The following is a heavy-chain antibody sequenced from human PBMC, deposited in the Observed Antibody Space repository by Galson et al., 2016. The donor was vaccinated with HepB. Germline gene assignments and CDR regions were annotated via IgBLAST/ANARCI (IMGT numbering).Heavy chain of an antibody. CDR3: ARARPEGYSSGYGMDV. Sequence: LSLTCTVSGGSLSSDYWSWIRQPPGKGLEWIGYIYYSGSTNYNPPLKSRVTMSVDTSKKQFSLRLTSVTAADTAVYYCARARPEGYSSGYGMDVWGQGTTVTVSS. CDR1: GGSLSSDY. V-gene: IGHV4-59*01. CDR2: IYYSGST. D-gene: IGHD5-18*01. J-gene: IGHJ6*02.